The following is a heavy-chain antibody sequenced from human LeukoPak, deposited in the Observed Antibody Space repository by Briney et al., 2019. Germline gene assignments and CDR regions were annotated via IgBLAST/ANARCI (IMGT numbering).Heavy chain of an antibody. Sequence: SETLSLTCTVSGGSISSYYWSWIRQPPGKGLEWIGYIYYSGSTNYNPSLKSRVTISVDTSKNQFSLKLSSVTAADTAVYYCARAGGDFWSGYYTLQFDYWGQGTLVTVSS. J-gene: IGHJ4*02. CDR1: GGSISSYY. D-gene: IGHD3-3*01. CDR2: IYYSGST. V-gene: IGHV4-59*01. CDR3: ARAGGDFWSGYYTLQFDY.